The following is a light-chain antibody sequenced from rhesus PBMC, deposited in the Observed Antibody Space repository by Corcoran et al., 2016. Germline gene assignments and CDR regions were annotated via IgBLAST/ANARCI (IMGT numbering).Light chain of an antibody. J-gene: IGKJ2*01. CDR3: QQYTSSPYS. Sequence: DIQMTQSPSSLSASVGDTVTISCRASQSISSWLAWYQQKPGKAPKLLIYTASSLQSGVPSRFTGSGSGTDFTLTISYLQSEDFATYYCQQYTSSPYSFGQGTKVEIK. CDR1: QSISSW. V-gene: IGKV1-22*01. CDR2: TAS.